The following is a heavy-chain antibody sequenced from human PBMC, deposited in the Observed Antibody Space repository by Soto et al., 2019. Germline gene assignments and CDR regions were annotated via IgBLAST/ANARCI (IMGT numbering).Heavy chain of an antibody. Sequence: SETLSLTCTVSGGSISTYFWSWVRQPPGKGLEWIGYIYYTGSTSYNPSLQSRVTISVDTSKNQFSLKLNSVTAADTAVYYCARDWSDDYGGNFEYWGQGILVTVSS. J-gene: IGHJ4*02. CDR3: ARDWSDDYGGNFEY. V-gene: IGHV4-59*01. D-gene: IGHD4-17*01. CDR1: GGSISTYF. CDR2: IYYTGST.